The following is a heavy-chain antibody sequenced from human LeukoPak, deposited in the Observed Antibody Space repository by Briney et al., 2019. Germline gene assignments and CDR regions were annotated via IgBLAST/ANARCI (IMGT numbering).Heavy chain of an antibody. Sequence: SVKVSCKASGGTFSSYAISWVRQAPGQGLEWMGGIIPIFGTANYAQKFQGRVTVTADESTSTAYMELSSLRSEDTAVYYCARESATMVRGVIGWFDPWGQGTLVTVSS. CDR1: GGTFSSYA. CDR3: ARESATMVRGVIGWFDP. D-gene: IGHD3-10*01. J-gene: IGHJ5*02. CDR2: IIPIFGTA. V-gene: IGHV1-69*01.